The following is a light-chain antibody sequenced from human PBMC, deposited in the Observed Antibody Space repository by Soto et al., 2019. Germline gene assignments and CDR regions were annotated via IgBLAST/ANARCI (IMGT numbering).Light chain of an antibody. Sequence: EIVMTQSPATLSVSPGERATFPCRASQSVSGNLAWYQQKPGQAPRLLIYGASTRATGIPARFSGSGSGTEFTLNISSLQSEDFAVYYCQQYNNWPPHTFGQGTKLEIK. CDR3: QQYNNWPPHT. J-gene: IGKJ2*01. V-gene: IGKV3-15*01. CDR1: QSVSGN. CDR2: GAS.